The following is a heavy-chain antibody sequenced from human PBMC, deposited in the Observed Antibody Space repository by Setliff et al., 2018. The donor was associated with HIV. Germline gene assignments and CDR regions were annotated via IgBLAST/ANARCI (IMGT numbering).Heavy chain of an antibody. D-gene: IGHD3-3*01. CDR1: GYTFSTYG. CDR2: ITPYNNNT. CDR3: ARLIKHYDFWSGYYGAYYYMDV. V-gene: IGHV1-18*01. J-gene: IGHJ6*03. Sequence: ASVKVSCKASGYTFSTYGISWVRQAPGQGLEWMGWITPYNNNTQYTQHLQGRVTMTTDTYTSTAYMDLRSLRSDDTVVYYCARLIKHYDFWSGYYGAYYYMDVWGTGTTVTVSS.